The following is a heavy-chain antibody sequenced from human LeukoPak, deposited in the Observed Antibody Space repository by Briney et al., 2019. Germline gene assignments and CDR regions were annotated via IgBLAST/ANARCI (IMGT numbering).Heavy chain of an antibody. V-gene: IGHV4-39*01. CDR1: GGSICSSSWY. D-gene: IGHD2-8*01. Sequence: PSETLSLTCTVSGGSICSSSWYWGWVRQSPGKGLEWIGMIKYSGSTHYNPSLKNPFTISVDPSRNQSSVKLNSMTATDTAMCFCATLPGGLRANWFDPWGQGTLVTVSS. CDR3: ATLPGGLRANWFDP. CDR2: IKYSGST. J-gene: IGHJ5*02.